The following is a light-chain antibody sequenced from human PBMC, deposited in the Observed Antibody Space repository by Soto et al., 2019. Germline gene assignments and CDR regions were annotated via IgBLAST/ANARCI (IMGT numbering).Light chain of an antibody. J-gene: IGKJ1*01. V-gene: IGKV3-15*01. CDR1: QSVSSN. Sequence: EIVMTQSPATLSVSPGERATLSCRASQSVSSNLAWYQQKPGQAPRLLIYGASTRATGIPARFSGSGSGTEFTLTISSLQSEDLAVYYCQQYNNSPQTFGHGTKVDIK. CDR2: GAS. CDR3: QQYNNSPQT.